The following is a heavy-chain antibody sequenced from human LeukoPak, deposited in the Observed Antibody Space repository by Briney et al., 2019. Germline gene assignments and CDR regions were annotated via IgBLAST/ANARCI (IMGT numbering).Heavy chain of an antibody. CDR2: IRSKAYGGTT. V-gene: IGHV3-49*04. CDR3: TRERIAGYCSSTSCHGLVDYYYGMDV. J-gene: IGHJ6*04. Sequence: GGSLRLSCTASGFTFGDYAMSWVRQAPGKGLEWVGFIRSKAYGGTTEYAASVKGRFTISRDDSKSIAYLQMNSLKTEDTAVYYCTRERIAGYCSSTSCHGLVDYYYGMDVWGKGTTVTVSS. D-gene: IGHD2-2*01. CDR1: GFTFGDYA.